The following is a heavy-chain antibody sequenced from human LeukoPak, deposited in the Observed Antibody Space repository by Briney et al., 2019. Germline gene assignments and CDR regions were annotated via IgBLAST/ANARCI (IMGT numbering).Heavy chain of an antibody. J-gene: IGHJ4*02. CDR2: ISSSSSYI. CDR3: ARSMSSSPADYYFDY. CDR1: GFTFSDYY. D-gene: IGHD2-21*02. V-gene: IGHV3-11*06. Sequence: GGSLRLSCAASGFTFSDYYMSWIRQAPGKGLEWVSSISSSSSYIYYADSVKGRFTISRDNAKNSLYLQMNSLRAEDTAVYYCARSMSSSPADYYFDYWGQGTLVTVSS.